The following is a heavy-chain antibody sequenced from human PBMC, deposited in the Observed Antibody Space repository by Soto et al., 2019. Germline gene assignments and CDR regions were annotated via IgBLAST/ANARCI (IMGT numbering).Heavy chain of an antibody. CDR2: ISSSSSTI. Sequence: GVLRLSCAASGFTFSSYSMNCVRQAPGKGLEWVSYISSSSSTIYYADSVKGRFTISRDNAKNSLYLQMNSLRDEDTAVYYCARDSVYGDSTLYYFDYWGQGTLVTVSS. CDR3: ARDSVYGDSTLYYFDY. CDR1: GFTFSSYS. J-gene: IGHJ4*02. V-gene: IGHV3-48*02. D-gene: IGHD4-17*01.